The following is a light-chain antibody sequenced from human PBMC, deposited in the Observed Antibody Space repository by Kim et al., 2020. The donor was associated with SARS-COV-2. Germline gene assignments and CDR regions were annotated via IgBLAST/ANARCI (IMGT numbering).Light chain of an antibody. CDR3: QQYDDWPPWT. Sequence: SPGETDTLSCRASQSVSSKVAWYQQKPGQAPRLLIYDASTRATGIPARFSGSGSGTDFTLTISSLQSEDLAVYHCQQYDDWPPWTFGQGTKVDIK. V-gene: IGKV3-15*01. CDR1: QSVSSK. J-gene: IGKJ1*01. CDR2: DAS.